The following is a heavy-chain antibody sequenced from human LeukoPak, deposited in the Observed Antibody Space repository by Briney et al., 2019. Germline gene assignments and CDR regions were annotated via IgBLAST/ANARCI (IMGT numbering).Heavy chain of an antibody. J-gene: IGHJ4*02. CDR3: ARVGQLVRWDY. Sequence: PGGSLRLSCAASGFTFSSYSMNWVRQAPGKGLEWVSSISSSSSSYIYYADSVKGRFTISRDNAKNSLYLQMNSLRAEDTAVYYCARVGQLVRWDYWGQGTLVTVSS. V-gene: IGHV3-21*01. CDR2: ISSSSSSYI. D-gene: IGHD6-6*01. CDR1: GFTFSSYS.